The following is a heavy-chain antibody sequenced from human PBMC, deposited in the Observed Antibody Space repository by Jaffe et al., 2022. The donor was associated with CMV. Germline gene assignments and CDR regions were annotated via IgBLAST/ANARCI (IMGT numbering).Heavy chain of an antibody. D-gene: IGHD3-16*01. J-gene: IGHJ3*02. V-gene: IGHV4-39*01. CDR2: IYYSGST. CDR3: ARIIMITFGGVGGDAFDI. CDR1: GGSISSSSYY. Sequence: QLQLQESGPGLVKPSETLSLTCTVSGGSISSSSYYWGWIRQPPGKGLEWIGSIYYSGSTYYNPSLKSRVTISVDTSKNQFSLKLSSVTAADTAVYYCARIIMITFGGVGGDAFDIWGQGTMVTVSS.